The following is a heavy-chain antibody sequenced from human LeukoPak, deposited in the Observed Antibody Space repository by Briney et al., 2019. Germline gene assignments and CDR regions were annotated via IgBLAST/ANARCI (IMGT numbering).Heavy chain of an antibody. V-gene: IGHV3-23*01. CDR1: RLTFSRYA. D-gene: IGHD6-13*01. J-gene: IGHJ4*02. Sequence: GRSLRLSCAPSRLTFSRYAMSWVRQAPGEGREWGSAISGIGGSTYYADSVKGRFTISTGNSKTTLYLQMNSLRAEDTAVYYCAKDPTASAAAASLIEDYWGQGTLVTVSS. CDR3: AKDPTASAAAASLIEDY. CDR2: ISGIGGST.